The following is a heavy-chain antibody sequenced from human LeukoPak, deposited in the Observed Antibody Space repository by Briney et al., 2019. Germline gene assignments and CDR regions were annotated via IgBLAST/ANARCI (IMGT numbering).Heavy chain of an antibody. CDR1: GFTVSSNY. CDR3: AREGGRWLQYLSGLFDY. D-gene: IGHD5-24*01. J-gene: IGHJ4*02. Sequence: GGSLRLSCAASGFTVSSNYMSWIRQAPGKGLEWVSYISSSGSTIYYADSVKGRFTISRDNAKNSLYLQMNSLRAEDTAVYYCAREGGRWLQYLSGLFDYWGQGTLVTVSS. CDR2: ISSSGSTI. V-gene: IGHV3-11*04.